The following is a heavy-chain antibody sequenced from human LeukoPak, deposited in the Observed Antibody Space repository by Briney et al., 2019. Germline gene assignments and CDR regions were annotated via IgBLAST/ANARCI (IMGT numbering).Heavy chain of an antibody. V-gene: IGHV3-74*01. CDR2: LNSDGSST. Sequence: PGGSLRLSCAASGFTFSSYWMHWVRQAPGKGLVWVSRLNSDGSSTSYADSVKGRFTISRDNSKNTLYLQMNSLRAEDTAVYYCAKERSGSSIPVTNSYWGQGTLVTVSS. CDR1: GFTFSSYW. CDR3: AKERSGSSIPVTNSY. D-gene: IGHD4-11*01. J-gene: IGHJ4*02.